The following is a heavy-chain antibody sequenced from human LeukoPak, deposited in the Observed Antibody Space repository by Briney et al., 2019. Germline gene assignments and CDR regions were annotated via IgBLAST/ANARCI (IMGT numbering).Heavy chain of an antibody. CDR2: IYYSGST. D-gene: IGHD5-24*01. CDR3: AREVRRRGYNCLFDY. CDR1: GGSISSRNW. V-gene: IGHV4-4*02. J-gene: IGHJ4*02. Sequence: SGTLSLTCAVSGGSISSRNWWNWVRQPPGKGPEWIGYIYYSGSTNYNPSLKSRVTISVDTSKNQFSLKLSSVTAADTAVYYCAREVRRRGYNCLFDYWGQGTLVTVSS.